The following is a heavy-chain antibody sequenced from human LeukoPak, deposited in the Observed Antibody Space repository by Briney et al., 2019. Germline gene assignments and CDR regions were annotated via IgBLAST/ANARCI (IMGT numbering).Heavy chain of an antibody. D-gene: IGHD3-9*01. V-gene: IGHV3-53*04. J-gene: IGHJ1*01. Sequence: PGGSLRHSFTASGYNLSSHKMTWVRQAPGKGLEWVSVIYSGGSTYYADSVKGRFTISRHNSKNTLYLQMNSLRAEDTAVYYCARGGLSNFVLGGGGTLVAVSS. CDR3: ARGGLSNFVL. CDR2: IYSGGST. CDR1: GYNLSSHK.